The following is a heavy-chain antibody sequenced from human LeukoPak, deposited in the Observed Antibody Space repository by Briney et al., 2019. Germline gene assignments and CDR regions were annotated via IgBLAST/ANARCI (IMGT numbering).Heavy chain of an antibody. V-gene: IGHV3-30*18. D-gene: IGHD6-19*01. CDR2: ISYDGSNK. CDR3: AKDLGDWSAVAGDY. CDR1: GFTFSSYG. J-gene: IGHJ4*02. Sequence: PGRSLRLSCAASGFTFSSYGMHWVRQAPGKGLEWVAVISYDGSNKYYADSVKGRFTISRDNSKNTLYLQMNSLRAEDTAVYYCAKDLGDWSAVAGDYWGQGTLVTVSP.